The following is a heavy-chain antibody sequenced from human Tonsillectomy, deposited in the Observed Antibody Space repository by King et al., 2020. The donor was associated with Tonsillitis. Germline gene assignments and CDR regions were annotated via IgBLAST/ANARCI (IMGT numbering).Heavy chain of an antibody. CDR1: GGTFSSYA. CDR3: AREDCASTSCYADLDCYYYYGLDV. CDR2: IIPIFGTA. Sequence: VQLVQSGAEVKKPGSSVKVSCKASGGTFSSYAINWVRQAPGQGLEWMGGIIPIFGTANYAQKFQGRVTITADESTSTAYMELSSLRSEDTAVYYCAREDCASTSCYADLDCYYYYGLDVWGQGTTVTVSS. D-gene: IGHD2-2*01. V-gene: IGHV1-69*01. J-gene: IGHJ6*02.